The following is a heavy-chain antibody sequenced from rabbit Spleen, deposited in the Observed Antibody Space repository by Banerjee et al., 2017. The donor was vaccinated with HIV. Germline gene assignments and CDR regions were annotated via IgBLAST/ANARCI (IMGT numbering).Heavy chain of an antibody. J-gene: IGHJ4*01. CDR2: IATSSVTT. D-gene: IGHD4-1*01. CDR3: ARGANSGGDGLNL. Sequence: QEQLEESGGDLVQPGTSLTLTCTASGFDLSNYYYMCWVRQAPGKGLEWIACIATSSVTTYYASWAKGRFTSSETSSTTVTLQMTSLTAADTATYFCARGANSGGDGLNLWGPGTLVTVS. CDR1: GFDLSNYYY. V-gene: IGHV1S45*01.